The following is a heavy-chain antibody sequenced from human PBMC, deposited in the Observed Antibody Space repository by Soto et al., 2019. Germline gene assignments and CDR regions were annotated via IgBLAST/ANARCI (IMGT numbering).Heavy chain of an antibody. Sequence: QVQLVESGGGVVQPGRSLRLSCAASGFTFRNYGMHWVRRAPGKGLEWVALISFNESSKYYADAVKGRFIISRDNSKHSLYLQMNSLRAEDTAVYYCAKDRNGYCSTTSCSWAVDYWGPGTLVTVSS. CDR2: ISFNESSK. V-gene: IGHV3-30*18. CDR1: GFTFRNYG. D-gene: IGHD2-2*01. CDR3: AKDRNGYCSTTSCSWAVDY. J-gene: IGHJ4*02.